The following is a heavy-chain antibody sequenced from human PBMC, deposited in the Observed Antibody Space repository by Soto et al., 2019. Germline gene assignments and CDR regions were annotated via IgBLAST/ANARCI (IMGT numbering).Heavy chain of an antibody. CDR1: GFTFDDYA. V-gene: IGHV3-9*01. CDR2: ISWNSGSI. J-gene: IGHJ4*02. CDR3: AKDSGTYSSSWYD. Sequence: GGSLRLSCAASGFTFDDYAMHWVRQAPGKGLEWVSGISWNSGSIGYADSVKGRFTISRDNAKNSLYLQMNSLRAEDTALYYCAKDSGTYSSSWYDWGQGTLVTVSS. D-gene: IGHD6-13*01.